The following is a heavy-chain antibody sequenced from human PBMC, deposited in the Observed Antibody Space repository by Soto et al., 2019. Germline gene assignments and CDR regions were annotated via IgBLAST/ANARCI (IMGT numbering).Heavy chain of an antibody. D-gene: IGHD3-3*01. V-gene: IGHV3-21*01. Sequence: GESLRLSCADSGFTFSSYSMNWVRQAPWKGLEWVSSISSSSSYIYYADSVKGRFTISRDNAKNSLYLQMNSLRAEDTAVYYCARGPTIFGIRFDPWGQGTLVTVSS. CDR3: ARGPTIFGIRFDP. CDR1: GFTFSSYS. CDR2: ISSSSSYI. J-gene: IGHJ5*02.